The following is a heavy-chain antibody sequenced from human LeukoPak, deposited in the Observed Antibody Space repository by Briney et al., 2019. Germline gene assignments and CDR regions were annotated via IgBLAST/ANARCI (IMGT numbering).Heavy chain of an antibody. CDR2: ICYSGST. J-gene: IGHJ3*02. CDR1: GGSISSSSYY. CDR3: ARPSIDDAFDI. Sequence: SETLSLTCTVSGGSISSSSYYWGWIRQPPGKGLEWIGSICYSGSTYYNPSLKSRVTISVDTSKNQFSLKLSSVTAADTAVYYCARPSIDDAFDIWGQGTMVTVSS. D-gene: IGHD3-16*02. V-gene: IGHV4-39*01.